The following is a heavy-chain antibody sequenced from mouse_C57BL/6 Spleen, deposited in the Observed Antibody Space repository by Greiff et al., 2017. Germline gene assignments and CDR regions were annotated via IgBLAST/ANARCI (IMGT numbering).Heavy chain of an antibody. CDR3: AREGSSYYFDY. J-gene: IGHJ2*01. CDR1: GFTFSDYY. Sequence: EVKLVESEGGLVQPGSSMKLSCTASGFTFSDYYMAWVRQVPEKGLEWVANINYDGSSTYYLDSLKSRFINSRDNAKNILYLQMSSLKSEDTATYYCAREGSSYYFDYWGQGTTLTVSS. CDR2: INYDGSST. V-gene: IGHV5-16*01. D-gene: IGHD1-1*01.